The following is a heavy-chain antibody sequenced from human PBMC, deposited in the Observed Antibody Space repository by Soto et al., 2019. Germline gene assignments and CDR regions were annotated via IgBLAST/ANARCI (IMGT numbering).Heavy chain of an antibody. Sequence: PGGSLRLSCAASGFTFSTYGMHWVRQAPGKGLEWVAVISYDGNNKYYADSVKGRFTISRDNSKNTLYLQMNSLRAEDTAVYYCAKDSGSYYNLGYYFDYWGQGTLVTVSS. D-gene: IGHD1-26*01. V-gene: IGHV3-30*18. CDR2: ISYDGNNK. J-gene: IGHJ4*02. CDR3: AKDSGSYYNLGYYFDY. CDR1: GFTFSTYG.